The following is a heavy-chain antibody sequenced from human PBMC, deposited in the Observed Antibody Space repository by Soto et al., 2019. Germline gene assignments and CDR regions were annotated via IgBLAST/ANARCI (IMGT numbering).Heavy chain of an antibody. J-gene: IGHJ5*02. D-gene: IGHD6-6*01. CDR2: ISSSNNYI. CDR1: GFIFTRYS. Sequence: GSLRLSCAASGFIFTRYSMNWVRQAPGKGLEWVSSISSSNNYIYYADSVKGRFTISRDNAKNSLYLQMNSLRAEDTALYYCARDLGGGYSSSSFGFDPWGQGTLVTVSS. CDR3: ARDLGGGYSSSSFGFDP. V-gene: IGHV3-21*01.